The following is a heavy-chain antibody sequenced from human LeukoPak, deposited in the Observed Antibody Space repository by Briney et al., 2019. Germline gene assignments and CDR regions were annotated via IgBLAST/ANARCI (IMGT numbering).Heavy chain of an antibody. J-gene: IGHJ6*03. V-gene: IGHV1-46*01. CDR2: SNPSGGST. Sequence: GASVKVSCKASGDTFTTDYIHWVRQGPGQGPEWMGVSNPSGGSTTNAQKFQGRVTMTRDTSTSTVYMELSSLSSEDTAIYYCARARGSGSYCGHDYYYYHYMDVWGKGTTVTVSS. CDR1: GDTFTTDY. CDR3: ARARGSGSYCGHDYYYYHYMDV. D-gene: IGHD3-10*01.